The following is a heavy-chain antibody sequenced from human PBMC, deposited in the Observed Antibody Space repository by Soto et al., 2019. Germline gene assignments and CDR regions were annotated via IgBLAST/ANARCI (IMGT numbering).Heavy chain of an antibody. Sequence: GGSLRLSCAASGFTFSSYSMNWVRQAPGKGLEWVSYISSSSSTIYYADSVKGRFTISRDNAKNSLYLQMNSLRDEDTAVYYCARDGFPRAWFGEFGAFDIWGQGTMVTVSS. J-gene: IGHJ3*02. CDR1: GFTFSSYS. D-gene: IGHD3-10*01. CDR3: ARDGFPRAWFGEFGAFDI. CDR2: ISSSSSTI. V-gene: IGHV3-48*02.